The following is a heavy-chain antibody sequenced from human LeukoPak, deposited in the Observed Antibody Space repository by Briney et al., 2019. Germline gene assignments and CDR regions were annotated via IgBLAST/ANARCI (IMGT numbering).Heavy chain of an antibody. CDR1: GYTFTSYG. CDR2: ISAYNGNT. V-gene: IGHV1-18*01. Sequence: ASVKVSCKASGYTFTSYGISWVRQAPGQGLEWMRWISAYNGNTNYAQKLQGRVTMTTDTSTSTAYMELRGLRSDDTAVYYCARDLEPAYYDFWSGYVPEYFQHWGQGTLVTVSS. D-gene: IGHD3-3*01. CDR3: ARDLEPAYYDFWSGYVPEYFQH. J-gene: IGHJ1*01.